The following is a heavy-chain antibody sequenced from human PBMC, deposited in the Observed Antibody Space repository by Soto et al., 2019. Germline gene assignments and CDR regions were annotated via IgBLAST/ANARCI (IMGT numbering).Heavy chain of an antibody. CDR3: ARREIQGPIDY. V-gene: IGHV4-28*01. Sequence: QVQLQESGPGLVKPSDTLSLTCAVSGYSISSSNWWGWIRQPPGKGLEWIGYIYYSGTTYYNPSLRSRVTMSVDTSKNQFALKLTSVTAVDTAVYYCARREIQGPIDYWGQGTLVTVSS. D-gene: IGHD1-26*01. CDR2: IYYSGTT. J-gene: IGHJ4*02. CDR1: GYSISSSNW.